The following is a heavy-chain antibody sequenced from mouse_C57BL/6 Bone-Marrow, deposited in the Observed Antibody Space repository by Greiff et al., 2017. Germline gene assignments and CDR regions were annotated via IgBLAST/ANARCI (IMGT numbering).Heavy chain of an antibody. V-gene: IGHV1-82*01. CDR3: HYYGSSP. J-gene: IGHJ4*01. Sequence: VQVVESGPELVKPGASVKISCKASGYAFSSYWMNWVKQRPGKGLEWIGRIYPGDGDTNYNGKFKGKATLTADKSSSTAYMQLSSLTSEDSAVYFCHYYGSSPWGQGTSVTVSS. D-gene: IGHD1-1*01. CDR1: GYAFSSYW. CDR2: IYPGDGDT.